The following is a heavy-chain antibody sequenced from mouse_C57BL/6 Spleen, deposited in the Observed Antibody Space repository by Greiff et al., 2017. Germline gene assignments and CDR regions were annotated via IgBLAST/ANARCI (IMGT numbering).Heavy chain of an antibody. V-gene: IGHV1-61*01. CDR2: IYPSDSET. CDR1: GYTFTSYW. J-gene: IGHJ2*01. Sequence: VQLQQPGAELVRPGSSVKLSCKASGYTFTSYWMDWVKQRPGQGLEWIGNIYPSDSETHYNQKFKDKATLTVDKSSSTAYMQLSSLTSEDSAVXYCARKGPYYSNYFDYWGQGTTLTVSS. CDR3: ARKGPYYSNYFDY. D-gene: IGHD2-5*01.